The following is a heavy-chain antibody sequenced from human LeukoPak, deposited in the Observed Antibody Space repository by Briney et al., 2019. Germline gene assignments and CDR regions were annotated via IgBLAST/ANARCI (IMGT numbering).Heavy chain of an antibody. Sequence: SETLSLTCTVSGGSVTNYHWSWIRQPAGKGLEWIARFYTGGSTTYNPSLNGRATMSVDTSKNHFSLKLTSVTAADTAIYYCATVEVGTVDVFDIWGQGTMVTVSS. J-gene: IGHJ3*02. CDR1: GGSVTNYH. CDR2: FYTGGST. CDR3: ATVEVGTVDVFDI. D-gene: IGHD1-26*01. V-gene: IGHV4-4*07.